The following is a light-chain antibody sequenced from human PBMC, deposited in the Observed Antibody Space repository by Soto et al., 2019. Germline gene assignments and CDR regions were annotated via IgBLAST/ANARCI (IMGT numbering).Light chain of an antibody. CDR2: GAS. Sequence: DIVLTQSPGTLSLSPGERATLSCRASQSASSSYLAWYQQKPGQAPRLLISGASKRATGIPDRFSGSGSGTDFTLTINRLEPEDFAVYYCQQYSFMWTFGQGTKVDIK. J-gene: IGKJ1*01. CDR1: QSASSSY. CDR3: QQYSFMWT. V-gene: IGKV3-20*01.